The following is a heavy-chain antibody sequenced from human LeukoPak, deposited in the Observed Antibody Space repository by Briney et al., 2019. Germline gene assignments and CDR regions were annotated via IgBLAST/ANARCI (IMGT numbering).Heavy chain of an antibody. V-gene: IGHV3-48*04. CDR1: GFTFSSYS. Sequence: PGGSLRLSCAASGFTFSSYSMNWVRQAPGKGLEWVSYISSASGSIYYADSVKGRFTISRGNAKNSLYLQMNSLRAEDTAVYYCAKAFGQWLVRDAFDIWGQGTMVTVSS. D-gene: IGHD6-19*01. CDR3: AKAFGQWLVRDAFDI. CDR2: ISSASGSI. J-gene: IGHJ3*02.